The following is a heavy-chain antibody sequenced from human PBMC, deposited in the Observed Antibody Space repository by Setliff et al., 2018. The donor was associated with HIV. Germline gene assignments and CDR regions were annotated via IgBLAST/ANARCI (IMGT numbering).Heavy chain of an antibody. CDR1: GRSISSYY. J-gene: IGHJ3*02. D-gene: IGHD3-16*02. V-gene: IGHV4-59*08. CDR3: ARHMGRAYYDYAGGSYRRGDAFDI. Sequence: SETLSLTCTVPGRSISSYYWSWIRQPPGKGLEWIGYIYYSGSPNYNPSLKSRVTISVDTSKNQFSLKLSSVTAADTAVYYCARHMGRAYYDYAGGSYRRGDAFDIWG. CDR2: IYYSGSP.